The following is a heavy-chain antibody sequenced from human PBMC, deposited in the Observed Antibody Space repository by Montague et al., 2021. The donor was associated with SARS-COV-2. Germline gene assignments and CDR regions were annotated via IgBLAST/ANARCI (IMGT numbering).Heavy chain of an antibody. Sequence: SETLSLTGTVSGGSISSSSYYWGWIRQPPGKGLEWIGNIFYSGSTYYNTSLKSRVTISVDTSKNQFSLRLSSVTAADTAVYYCARLPYFYDSTHAFDIWGQGTMVTVSS. CDR2: IFYSGST. CDR1: GGSISSSSYY. CDR3: ARLPYFYDSTHAFDI. D-gene: IGHD3-22*01. J-gene: IGHJ3*02. V-gene: IGHV4-39*01.